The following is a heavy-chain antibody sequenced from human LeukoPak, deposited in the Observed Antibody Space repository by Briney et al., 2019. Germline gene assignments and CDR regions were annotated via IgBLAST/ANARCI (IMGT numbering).Heavy chain of an antibody. J-gene: IGHJ6*03. CDR2: IYRSGKT. CDR3: AKSPGYSYMDV. Sequence: SETLSLTCDVSGYSITSGYDWGWIRQPPGKGLECIGTIYRSGKTYYNPSLKSRVTVSLDTSKNQFSLKLSSVTAADTAVYYCAKSPGYSYMDVWGKGTTVIVSS. V-gene: IGHV4-38-2*01. CDR1: GYSITSGYD.